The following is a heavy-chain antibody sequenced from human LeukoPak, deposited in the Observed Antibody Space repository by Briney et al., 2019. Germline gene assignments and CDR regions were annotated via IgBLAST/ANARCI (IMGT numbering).Heavy chain of an antibody. CDR3: ASSGVTSYCFDY. CDR1: GYTFTSYD. V-gene: IGHV1-8*01. J-gene: IGHJ4*02. CDR2: MNPNSGNT. D-gene: IGHD4-11*01. Sequence: AASVKVSCKASGYTFTSYDINWVRQATGQGLEWMGWMNPNSGNTGYAQKFQGRVTMTRNTSISTAYMELSSLRSEDTAVYYCASSGVTSYCFDYWGQGTLVTVSS.